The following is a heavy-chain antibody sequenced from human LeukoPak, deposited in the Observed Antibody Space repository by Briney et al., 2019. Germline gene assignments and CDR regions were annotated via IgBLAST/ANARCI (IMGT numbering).Heavy chain of an antibody. Sequence: GGSLRLSCAASGFTFSSYGMHWVRQAPDKGLEWVAFIRYDGSNKYYADSVKGRFTISRDNSKNTLYLQMNSLRAEDTAVYYCAKVMVRGVITYYYYYGMDVWGQGTTVTVSS. J-gene: IGHJ6*02. CDR1: GFTFSSYG. V-gene: IGHV3-30*02. CDR3: AKVMVRGVITYYYYYGMDV. D-gene: IGHD3-10*01. CDR2: IRYDGSNK.